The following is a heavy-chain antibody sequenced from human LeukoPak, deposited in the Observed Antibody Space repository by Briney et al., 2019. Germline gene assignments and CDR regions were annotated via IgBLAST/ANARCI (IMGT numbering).Heavy chain of an antibody. Sequence: GGSLRLSCAASGFPFSRSAMTWVRQAPGKGLEWVSGISGSGGTTYYADSVKGRFTISRDNAKESLYLQMYSLRAEDTAVYYCARDLRVGAINFDYWGQGTLVTVSS. CDR2: ISGSGGTT. CDR3: ARDLRVGAINFDY. J-gene: IGHJ4*02. D-gene: IGHD1-26*01. CDR1: GFPFSRSA. V-gene: IGHV3-23*01.